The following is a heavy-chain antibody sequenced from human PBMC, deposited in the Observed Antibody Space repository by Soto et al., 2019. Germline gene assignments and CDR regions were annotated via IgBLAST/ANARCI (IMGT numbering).Heavy chain of an antibody. CDR2: ISASGANT. Sequence: EVQLLESGGGLVQPGGSLRLSCAASGFTFSNNAMNWVRQAPGKGLEWVSVISASGANTYYSDSVKGRFTISRDNSKNTRYLQMNTLRAEDTAVYYCATAKSTGVVVPFDSWGQGTLVTVSS. CDR3: ATAKSTGVVVPFDS. D-gene: IGHD2-2*01. J-gene: IGHJ4*02. V-gene: IGHV3-23*01. CDR1: GFTFSNNA.